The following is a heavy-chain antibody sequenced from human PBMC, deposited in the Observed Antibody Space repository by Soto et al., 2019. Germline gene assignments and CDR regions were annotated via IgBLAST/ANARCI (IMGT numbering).Heavy chain of an antibody. Sequence: PSDTLSLTSAVSGGYISGGYYSWSWILQPPGKRLEWIGVIYNSRSTNYNSSVTSRVTLSVDRSKNHFFLNLTSVTAADTAVYYCATYRKFFQIWGQVTKVTISS. V-gene: IGHV4-30-2*01. CDR3: ATYRKFFQI. CDR2: IYNSRST. J-gene: IGHJ3*02. CDR1: GGYISGGYYS.